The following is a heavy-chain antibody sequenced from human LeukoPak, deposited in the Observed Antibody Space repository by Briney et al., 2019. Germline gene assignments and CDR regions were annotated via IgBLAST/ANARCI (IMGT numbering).Heavy chain of an antibody. CDR3: ARHVGYYDSSGYYFLKLDY. V-gene: IGHV5-10-1*01. Sequence: PGESLRISCKGSGYSFTSYWISWVRQMPGKGLEWMGRIDPSDSYTNYSPSFQGHVTISADKSISTAYLQWSSLKASDTAMYYCARHVGYYDSSGYYFLKLDYWGQGTLVTVSS. CDR2: IDPSDSYT. J-gene: IGHJ4*02. D-gene: IGHD3-22*01. CDR1: GYSFTSYW.